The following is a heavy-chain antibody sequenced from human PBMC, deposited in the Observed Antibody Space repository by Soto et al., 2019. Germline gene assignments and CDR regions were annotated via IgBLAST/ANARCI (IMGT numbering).Heavy chain of an antibody. CDR1: GYSFTSYW. D-gene: IGHD6-13*01. CDR3: ATLGESSSSYYGMDV. Sequence: PGESLKISCKGSGYSFTSYWIGWVRQMPGKGLEWMGSIYPGDSDTRYSPSFQGQVTISADKSISTAYLQWSSLKASDTAMYYCATLGESSSSYYGMDVWGQGTTVTVSS. V-gene: IGHV5-51*01. J-gene: IGHJ6*02. CDR2: IYPGDSDT.